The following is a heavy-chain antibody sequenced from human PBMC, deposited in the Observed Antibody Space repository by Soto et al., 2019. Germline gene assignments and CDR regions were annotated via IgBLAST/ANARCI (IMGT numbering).Heavy chain of an antibody. CDR3: ARDWEVWQLVHYYYYGMDV. CDR2: INAGNGNT. J-gene: IGHJ6*02. Sequence: RASVKVSCKASGYTFTSYAMHWVRQAPGQRLEWMGWINAGNGNTKYSQKFQGRVTITRDTSASTAYMELSSLRSEDTAVYYCARDWEVWQLVHYYYYGMDVWGQGTTVTVSS. CDR1: GYTFTSYA. V-gene: IGHV1-3*01. D-gene: IGHD6-6*01.